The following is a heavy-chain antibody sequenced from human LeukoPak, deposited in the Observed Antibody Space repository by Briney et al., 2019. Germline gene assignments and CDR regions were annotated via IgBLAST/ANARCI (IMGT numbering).Heavy chain of an antibody. CDR3: ARSIVVVVAATFGGVDV. Sequence: ASVKVSCKASGYTFTSYYMHWVRQAPGQGLEWMGIINPSGGNTNYARKLQGRVTMTTDTSTSTAYMELRSLRSDDTAVYYCARSIVVVVAATFGGVDVWGQGTTVTVSS. J-gene: IGHJ6*02. CDR1: GYTFTSYY. D-gene: IGHD2-15*01. V-gene: IGHV1-46*01. CDR2: INPSGGNT.